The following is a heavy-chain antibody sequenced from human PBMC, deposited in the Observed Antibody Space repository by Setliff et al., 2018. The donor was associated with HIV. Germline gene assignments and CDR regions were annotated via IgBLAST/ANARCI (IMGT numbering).Heavy chain of an antibody. V-gene: IGHV4-31*03. CDR1: GDSISSGGFY. Sequence: SETLSLTCTVSGDSISSGGFYWTWIRQHPGKGLEWIGYIYYTGNTYYNLSLKSRVTMSVDTSKNQFSLKLNSVTAADTAVYYCAREIKIPPQGALDYWGQGMLVTVSS. CDR3: AREIKIPPQGALDY. CDR2: IYYTGNT. J-gene: IGHJ4*02. D-gene: IGHD2-2*01.